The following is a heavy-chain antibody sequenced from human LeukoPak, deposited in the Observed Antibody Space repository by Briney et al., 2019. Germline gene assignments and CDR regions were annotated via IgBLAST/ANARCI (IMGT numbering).Heavy chain of an antibody. CDR2: IHYSGIT. CDR1: GASISSHH. V-gene: IGHV4-59*11. D-gene: IGHD4/OR15-4a*01. Sequence: SETLSLTCTVSGASISSHHWSWIRQPPGRGLEWIGYIHYSGITSYDPSLKSRVTMSIDTSKSQFSLNLNSVTAADTAVYYCARVYDYGKFDFWGPGTPLTVSS. J-gene: IGHJ4*02. CDR3: ARVYDYGKFDF.